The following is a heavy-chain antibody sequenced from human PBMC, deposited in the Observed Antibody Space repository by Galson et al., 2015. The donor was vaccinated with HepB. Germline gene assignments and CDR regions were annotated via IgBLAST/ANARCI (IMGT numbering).Heavy chain of an antibody. D-gene: IGHD6-6*01. J-gene: IGHJ3*02. CDR2: ISGSGGST. CDR3: AKFGGAGGYSSSSGLAFDI. Sequence: SLRLSCAASGFTFSSYAMSWVRQAPGKGLEWVSAISGSGGSTYYADSVKGRFTISRDNSKNTLYLQMNSLRAEDTAVYYCAKFGGAGGYSSSSGLAFDIWGQGTMVTVSS. CDR1: GFTFSSYA. V-gene: IGHV3-23*01.